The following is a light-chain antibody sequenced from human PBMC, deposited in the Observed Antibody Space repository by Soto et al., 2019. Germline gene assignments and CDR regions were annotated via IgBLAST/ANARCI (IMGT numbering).Light chain of an antibody. CDR3: QQYNTWPHT. V-gene: IGKV3-15*01. CDR1: QSVSSN. CDR2: GAS. J-gene: IGKJ2*01. Sequence: EIVFTQSPATLSVSPGERATLSCRASQSVSSNLAWYQQKPGQAPRLLIYGASTRATGIPARFSGSGSGTEFTLTVSSLQSEDIPVYYCQQYNTWPHTFGQGTKLEIK.